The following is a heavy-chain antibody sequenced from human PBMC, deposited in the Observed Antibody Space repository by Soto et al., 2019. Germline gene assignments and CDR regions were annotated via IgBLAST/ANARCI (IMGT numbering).Heavy chain of an antibody. CDR1: GGSISSSSYY. D-gene: IGHD3-3*01. J-gene: IGHJ6*03. CDR2: IYYSGST. V-gene: IGHV4-39*01. Sequence: PSETLSLTCTVSGGSISSSSYYWGWIRQPPGKGLEWIGSIYYSGSTYYNPSLKSRVTISVDTSKNQFSLKLSSVTAADTAVYYCARHLRPEFWSGQQAPYYYYYYMDVWGKGTTVTVSS. CDR3: ARHLRPEFWSGQQAPYYYYYYMDV.